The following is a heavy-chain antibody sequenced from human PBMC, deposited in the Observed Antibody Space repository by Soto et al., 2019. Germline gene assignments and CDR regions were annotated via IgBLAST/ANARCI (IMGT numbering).Heavy chain of an antibody. J-gene: IGHJ4*02. V-gene: IGHV3-23*01. CDR1: GFTFSSHA. CDR3: AKEIFAAAYAATSAFDL. Sequence: TGGSLRLSCAASGFTFSSHAMGWLRQTPGTGPEWVAFVDGSGGDTSYADSVKGRFTISRDNSDNLLYLHMNSLRAEDTGRYFCAKEIFAAAYAATSAFDLWGQGTLVTV. CDR2: VDGSGGDT. D-gene: IGHD2-8*01.